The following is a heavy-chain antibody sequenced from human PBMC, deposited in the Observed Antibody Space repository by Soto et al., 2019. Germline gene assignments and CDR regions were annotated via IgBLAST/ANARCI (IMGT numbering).Heavy chain of an antibody. CDR2: INPNSGGT. Sequence: ASVKVSCKASGYTFTGYYMHWVRQAPGQGLEWMGWINPNSGGTNYAQKFQGWVTMTRDTSISTAYMELRSVTAADTAVYYCAREAFEGDFWSGYHRYYGMDVWGQGTTVTVSS. CDR3: AREAFEGDFWSGYHRYYGMDV. J-gene: IGHJ6*02. V-gene: IGHV1-2*04. D-gene: IGHD3-3*01. CDR1: GYTFTGYY.